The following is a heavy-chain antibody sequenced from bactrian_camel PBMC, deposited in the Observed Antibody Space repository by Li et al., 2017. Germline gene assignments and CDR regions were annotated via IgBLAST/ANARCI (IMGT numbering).Heavy chain of an antibody. CDR1: GFTFSTYY. Sequence: HVQLVESGGGLVQPGGSLRLSCAASGFTFSTYYMSWVRQAPGKGLEWVSSIYTGGGSTYYADSVKGRFTISRDNAKNTLYLIMNSLKTDDTAVYYCATQGDYSDYDLGPHNPDFLAVYWGEGTQVTVS. D-gene: IGHD4*01. V-gene: IGHV3-2*01. CDR2: IYTGGGST. CDR3: ATQGDYSDYDLGPHNPDFLAVY. J-gene: IGHJ4*01.